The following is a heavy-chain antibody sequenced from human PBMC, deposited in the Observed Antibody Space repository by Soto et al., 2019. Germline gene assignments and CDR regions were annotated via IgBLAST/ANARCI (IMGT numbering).Heavy chain of an antibody. D-gene: IGHD5-18*01. J-gene: IGHJ6*02. CDR2: LDPSDSYT. V-gene: IGHV5-10-1*03. CDR3: ARHPLLATAMVLTTLYYCHDGRDG. Sequence: EVQLVQSGAEVKKPGESLRISCQGSGYSFTSYWISWVRQMPGKGLEWLGRLDPSDSYTNYSPSFQGPVTISADKSISTADLQGSSPKAPDTAMDYCARHPLLATAMVLTTLYYCHDGRDGWGQGTTVTVSS. CDR1: GYSFTSYW.